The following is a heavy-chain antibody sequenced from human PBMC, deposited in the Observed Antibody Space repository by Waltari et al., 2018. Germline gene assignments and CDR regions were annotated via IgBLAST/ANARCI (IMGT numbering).Heavy chain of an antibody. D-gene: IGHD3-10*01. CDR1: GFSFRDSN. V-gene: IGHV3-21*01. J-gene: IGHJ5*02. CDR2: ISSKSTYI. Sequence: PLVESGGGLVKPGSFLGLSCAASGFSFRDSNMHWPRRATGKGLEWVSSISSKSTYIYYADSVRGRFSISRDNAENSLFLQMNNLRGEDTAVYYCARDTIFYGSGSYDPWGQGTRVTVSS. CDR3: ARDTIFYGSGSYDP.